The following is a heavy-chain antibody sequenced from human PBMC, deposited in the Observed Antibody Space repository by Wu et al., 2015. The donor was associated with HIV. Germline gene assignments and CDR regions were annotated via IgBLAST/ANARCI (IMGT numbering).Heavy chain of an antibody. CDR1: GYTFTSYG. D-gene: IGHD2-2*01. V-gene: IGHV1-18*01. J-gene: IGHJ6*03. Sequence: QVQLVQSGAEVKKPGASVKVSCKASGYTFTSYGISWVRQAPGQGLEWMGWISAYNGNTNYAQKLQGRVTMTTDTSTSTAYMELRSLRSDDTAVYYCARGSGYCSSTSCYGHYYYYMDVWGKGTTVTVSS. CDR3: ARGSGYCSSTSCYGHYYYYMDV. CDR2: ISAYNGNT.